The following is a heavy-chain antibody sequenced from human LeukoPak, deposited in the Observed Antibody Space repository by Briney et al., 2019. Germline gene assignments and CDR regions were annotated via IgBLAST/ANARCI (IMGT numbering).Heavy chain of an antibody. CDR2: IYYSGST. CDR1: GGSISSYY. CDR3: ARSIVVVPAGLFDP. D-gene: IGHD2-2*01. V-gene: IGHV4-59*01. J-gene: IGHJ5*02. Sequence: SETLSLTCTVSGGSISSYYWSWIRQPPGKGLEWIGYIYYSGSTNYHPSLKSRVTISVDTSKNQFSLKLSSVTAADTAVYYCARSIVVVPAGLFDPWGQGTLVTVSS.